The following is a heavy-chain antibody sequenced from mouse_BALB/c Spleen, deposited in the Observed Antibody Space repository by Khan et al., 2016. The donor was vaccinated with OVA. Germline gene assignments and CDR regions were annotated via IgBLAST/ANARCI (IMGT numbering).Heavy chain of an antibody. J-gene: IGHJ4*01. Sequence: VQLKQSGTELVKPGASVKLSCTASGFNIKDTYMHWVKQRPEQGLEWIGRIDPANGNTKYDPKFQGKATITADTSSNTAYLQLSSLTSEDTAVYYCARNGIYYYAMDYWGQGTSVTVSS. CDR2: IDPANGNT. CDR3: ARNGIYYYAMDY. CDR1: GFNIKDTY. V-gene: IGHV14-3*02. D-gene: IGHD2-1*01.